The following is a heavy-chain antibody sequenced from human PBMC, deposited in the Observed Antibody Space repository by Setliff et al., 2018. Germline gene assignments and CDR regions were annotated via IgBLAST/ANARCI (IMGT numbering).Heavy chain of an antibody. CDR1: GFTFSTYS. CDR3: ARSPANGGHDAFDI. D-gene: IGHD6-25*01. J-gene: IGHJ3*02. V-gene: IGHV3-21*06. Sequence: GGSLRLSCAASGFTFSTYSMHWVRQAPGKGLEWVSPISDSSIYIYYRDSVTGRFTISRDNAGNSLYLQMDSLSPEDTAVYYCARSPANGGHDAFDIWGQGTMVTVSS. CDR2: ISDSSIYI.